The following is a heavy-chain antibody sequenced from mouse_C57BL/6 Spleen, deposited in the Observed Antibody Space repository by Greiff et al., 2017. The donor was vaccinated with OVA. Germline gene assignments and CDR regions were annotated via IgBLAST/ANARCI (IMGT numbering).Heavy chain of an antibody. CDR3: AIYDYEDYFDY. J-gene: IGHJ2*01. CDR1: GYTFTDYY. Sequence: EVQLQQSGPELVKPGASVKISCKASGYTFTDYYMNWVKQSHGKSLEWIGDINPNNGGTSYNQKFKGKATLTVDKSSSTAYMELRSLTSEDSAVYYCAIYDYEDYFDYWGQGTTLTVSS. V-gene: IGHV1-26*01. D-gene: IGHD2-4*01. CDR2: INPNNGGT.